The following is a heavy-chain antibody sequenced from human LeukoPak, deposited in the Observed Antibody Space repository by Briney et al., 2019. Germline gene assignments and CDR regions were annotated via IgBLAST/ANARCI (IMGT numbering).Heavy chain of an antibody. CDR1: GGSISRYY. Sequence: SETLSLTCTVSGGSISRYYCSWIRQPAGKGLEWIGRIDSSANTNYNPSLKSRVTMSLDTSKNQFSLNLRSVTAAATAVYYCARFHCVGDICYPDDYWGQGTMVTVSS. D-gene: IGHD2-21*01. J-gene: IGHJ4*02. CDR3: ARFHCVGDICYPDDY. V-gene: IGHV4-4*07. CDR2: IDSSANT.